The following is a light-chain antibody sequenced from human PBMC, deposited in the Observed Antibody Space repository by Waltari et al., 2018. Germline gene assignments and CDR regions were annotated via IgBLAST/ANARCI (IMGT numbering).Light chain of an antibody. CDR2: GNR. J-gene: IGLJ2*01. Sequence: QSVLTQPPSVSAAPGQKVSISCSGSSSNIGNYYVSWYQRLPGTAPKPLILGNRKPPSGIPDRFSGSKSGTSATLVITGLQTGDEADYYCVTWDSSLNAVVFGGGSRVTVL. CDR1: SSNIGNYY. CDR3: VTWDSSLNAVV. V-gene: IGLV1-51*01.